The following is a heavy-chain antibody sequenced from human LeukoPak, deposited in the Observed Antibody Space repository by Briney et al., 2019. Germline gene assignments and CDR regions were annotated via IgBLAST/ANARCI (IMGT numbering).Heavy chain of an antibody. Sequence: ASVKVSCKASGYTFTSYGISWVRQAPGQGVEWMGWISAYNGNTNYAQKLQGRVTMTTDTSTSTAYMELRSLRSDDTAVYYCARDFDSGSYYASEYWGQGTLVTVSS. J-gene: IGHJ4*02. CDR1: GYTFTSYG. CDR2: ISAYNGNT. D-gene: IGHD1-26*01. CDR3: ARDFDSGSYYASEY. V-gene: IGHV1-18*01.